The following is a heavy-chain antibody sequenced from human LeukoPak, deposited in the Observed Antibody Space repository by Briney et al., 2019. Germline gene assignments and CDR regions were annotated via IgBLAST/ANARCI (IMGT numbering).Heavy chain of an antibody. CDR3: ARDTAMVPSTNWFDP. CDR1: GYTFTSYG. Sequence: ASVTVSCKASGYTFTSYGISWVRQAPGQGLEWMGWISAYNGNTNYAQKLQGRVTMTTDTSTSTAYMELRSLRSDDTAVYYCARDTAMVPSTNWFDPWGQGTLVTVSS. V-gene: IGHV1-18*01. D-gene: IGHD5-18*01. J-gene: IGHJ5*02. CDR2: ISAYNGNT.